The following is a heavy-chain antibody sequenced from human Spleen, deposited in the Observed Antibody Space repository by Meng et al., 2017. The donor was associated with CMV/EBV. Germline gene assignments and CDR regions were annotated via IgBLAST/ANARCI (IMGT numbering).Heavy chain of an antibody. CDR2: IYYSGST. Sequence: LLPPGAGRGLVETSETLHLSRPSSVCSISSSSYYVGLIRQPPGKGLEWIGSIYYSGSTYYNPSLKSRVTISVDTSKNQFSLKLSSVTAADTAVYYCARAASRWLPYRFSYFDYWGQGTLVTVSS. J-gene: IGHJ4*02. CDR3: ARAASRWLPYRFSYFDY. D-gene: IGHD5-24*01. V-gene: IGHV4-39*07. CDR1: VCSISSSSYY.